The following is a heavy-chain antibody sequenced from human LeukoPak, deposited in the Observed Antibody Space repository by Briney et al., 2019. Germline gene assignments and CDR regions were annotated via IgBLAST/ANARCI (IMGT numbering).Heavy chain of an antibody. J-gene: IGHJ4*02. CDR1: GFTFSDSW. CDR2: IKEDGIPK. D-gene: IGHD2/OR15-2a*01. CDR3: ARYCNSAKCPEYYFDS. V-gene: IGHV3-7*01. Sequence: GGSLRLSCAASGFTFSDSWMSWVRQAPGKGLEWVANIKEDGIPKYYADSVKGRFTISRDNAKNSVFLQMDSLRADDTAVYYCARYCNSAKCPEYYFDSWGREPWSPSPQ.